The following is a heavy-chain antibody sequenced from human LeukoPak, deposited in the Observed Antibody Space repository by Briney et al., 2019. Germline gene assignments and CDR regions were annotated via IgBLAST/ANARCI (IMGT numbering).Heavy chain of an antibody. V-gene: IGHV3-49*03. J-gene: IGHJ6*02. Sequence: GGSLRLSCTASGFTFGDYAMSWFRQAPGKGLEWVGFIRSKAYGGTTEYAASVKGRFTISRDDSKSIAYLQMNSLKTEGTAVYYCTRGVAAAGYYYYGMDVWGQGTTVTVSS. CDR2: IRSKAYGGTT. D-gene: IGHD6-13*01. CDR3: TRGVAAAGYYYYGMDV. CDR1: GFTFGDYA.